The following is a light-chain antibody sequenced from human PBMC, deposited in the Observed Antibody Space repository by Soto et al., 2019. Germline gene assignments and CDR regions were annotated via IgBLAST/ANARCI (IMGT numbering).Light chain of an antibody. CDR2: GAS. CDR3: QQYTDWPIT. Sequence: EIVLTQSPGTPSLSPGERATLSCRASQSVSSSYLAWYQQKPGQAPRLLIDGASSRATGIPDRFSGSGSGTDFTLTISRLEPEDFAVYFCQQYTDWPITFGQGTRLEIK. J-gene: IGKJ5*01. CDR1: QSVSSSY. V-gene: IGKV3-20*01.